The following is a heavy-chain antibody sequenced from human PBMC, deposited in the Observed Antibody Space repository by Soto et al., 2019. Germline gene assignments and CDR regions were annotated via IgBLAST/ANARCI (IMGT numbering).Heavy chain of an antibody. J-gene: IGHJ4*01. CDR3: AAGDYHDKRRYSADY. Sequence: SVRVSCKACGFTYITTTVQWVRQDRGQPLEWLGWIAVGSGNTIYAQNFQERVTFTRDESTSTAYMELSSLRFEYTGVYYCAAGDYHDKRRYSADYWG. CDR2: IAVGSGNT. V-gene: IGHV1-58*01. D-gene: IGHD2-21*01. CDR1: GFTYITTT.